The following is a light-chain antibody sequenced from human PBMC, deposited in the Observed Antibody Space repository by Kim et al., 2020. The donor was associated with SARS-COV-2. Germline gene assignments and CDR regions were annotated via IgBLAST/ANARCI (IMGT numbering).Light chain of an antibody. V-gene: IGKV3-20*01. CDR1: HSVSSSY. Sequence: LSPGDRASLSCSASHSVSSSYLAWYQQKPGQAPRLLIYGASSRATGIPDRFSGSGSRTDFTLTISRLEPEDVAVYYCQQYGSSPLTFGGGTKLEI. CDR2: GAS. J-gene: IGKJ4*01. CDR3: QQYGSSPLT.